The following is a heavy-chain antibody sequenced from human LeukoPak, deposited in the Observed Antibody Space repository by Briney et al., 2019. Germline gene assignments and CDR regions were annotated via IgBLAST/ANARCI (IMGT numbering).Heavy chain of an antibody. V-gene: IGHV1-2*02. Sequence: ASVKVSCKASGYTFTGYYMHWVRQAPGQGLEWMGWINPNSGGTNYAQKFQGRVTMTEDTSTDTAYMELSSLRSEDTAVYYCATPEVDQQLVFDYWGQGTLVTVSS. CDR1: GYTFTGYY. CDR3: ATPEVDQQLVFDY. J-gene: IGHJ4*02. D-gene: IGHD6-13*01. CDR2: INPNSGGT.